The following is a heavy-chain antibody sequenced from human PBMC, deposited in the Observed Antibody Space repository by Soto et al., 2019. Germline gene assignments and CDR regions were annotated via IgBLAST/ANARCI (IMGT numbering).Heavy chain of an antibody. D-gene: IGHD6-19*01. CDR3: ARLNCSGYRFLDY. V-gene: IGHV3-64*01. J-gene: IGHJ4*02. Sequence: EVQLVESGGGLVQPGGSLRLSCAASGFTFSNYPMHWVRQAPGKGLEYVSALSSNGGSTYYANSVKGRFTISRDNSKNTLYLQMGSLKPEDMAVYYCARLNCSGYRFLDYWGQGTLVTVSS. CDR1: GFTFSNYP. CDR2: LSSNGGST.